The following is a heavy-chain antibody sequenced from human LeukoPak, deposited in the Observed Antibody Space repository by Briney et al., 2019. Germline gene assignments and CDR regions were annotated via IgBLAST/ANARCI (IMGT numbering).Heavy chain of an antibody. V-gene: IGHV3-33*01. CDR1: GLTFSSYG. CDR3: ATAGTGESSSWISIFDY. Sequence: PGGSLRLSCAASGLTFSSYGMHWVRQAPGKGLEWVAVIWYDGSNKYYADSVRGRFTVSRDDSKNTLYLQMNSLRAEDTAVYYCATAGTGESSSWISIFDYWGQGTLVTVSS. D-gene: IGHD6-13*01. CDR2: IWYDGSNK. J-gene: IGHJ4*02.